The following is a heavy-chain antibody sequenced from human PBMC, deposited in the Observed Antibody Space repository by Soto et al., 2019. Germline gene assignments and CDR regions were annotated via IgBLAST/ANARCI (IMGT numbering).Heavy chain of an antibody. CDR2: ISGTTFYT. V-gene: IGHV3-11*05. CDR1: GFTFSDCY. Sequence: PGGSLRLSCAASGFTFSDCYMVWICQAPGKGLEWVSYISGTTFYTTYADSVRGRFTISRDNSKNTLYLQMNSLRAEDTAVYYCAKDRVSIVVVITDWGQGTLVTVSS. D-gene: IGHD3-22*01. CDR3: AKDRVSIVVVITD. J-gene: IGHJ4*02.